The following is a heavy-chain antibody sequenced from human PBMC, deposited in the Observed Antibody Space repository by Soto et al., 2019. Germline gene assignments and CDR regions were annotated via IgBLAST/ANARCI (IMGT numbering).Heavy chain of an antibody. J-gene: IGHJ3*02. CDR2: IDPSDSYT. CDR3: ASQRDPGHYGAHAFDI. Sequence: GESLNISCKGSGYSFTSYWISLVRQMPGKGLEWMGRIDPSDSYTNYSPSFQGHVTISADKSISTAYLQWSSLKASDTAMYYCASQRDPGHYGAHAFDIWGQGTMVTVSS. CDR1: GYSFTSYW. V-gene: IGHV5-10-1*01. D-gene: IGHD3-10*01.